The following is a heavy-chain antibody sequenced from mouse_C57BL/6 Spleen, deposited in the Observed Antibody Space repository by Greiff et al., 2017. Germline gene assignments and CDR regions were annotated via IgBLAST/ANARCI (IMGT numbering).Heavy chain of an antibody. J-gene: IGHJ4*01. CDR1: GFTFSNYW. Sequence: EVKLEESGGGLVQPGGSMKLSCVASGFTFSNYWMNWVRQSPEQGLEWVAQIRLKSDNYATHYAESVKEGFTISRDDSKSSVYLQMNNLRAEDTGIYYCTGGLYDSCDVDDAMDYWGQGTSVTVSS. D-gene: IGHD2-3*01. CDR2: IRLKSDNYAT. CDR3: TGGLYDSCDVDDAMDY. V-gene: IGHV6-3*01.